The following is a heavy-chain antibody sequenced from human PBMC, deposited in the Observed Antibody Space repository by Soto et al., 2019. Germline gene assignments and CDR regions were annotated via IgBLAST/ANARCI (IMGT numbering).Heavy chain of an antibody. V-gene: IGHV1-18*01. CDR3: APHTLGTGMPSGY. J-gene: IGHJ4*02. CDR2: IGGYKGNT. Sequence: AAVKVSCKSSCYTFTNYGVSWVRHYPGQGLEWMGWIGGYKGNTNYAQKLQGRVTLTTDTSTSTAYMELRSLRSDDTAVYYCAPHTLGTGMPSGYWGQGALVTVSS. CDR1: CYTFTNYG. D-gene: IGHD5-18*01.